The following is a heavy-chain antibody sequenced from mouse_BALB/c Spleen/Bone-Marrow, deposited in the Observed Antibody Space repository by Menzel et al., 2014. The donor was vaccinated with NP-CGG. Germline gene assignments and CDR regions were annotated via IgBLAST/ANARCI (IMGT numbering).Heavy chain of an antibody. CDR3: ARELGRWYFDV. CDR1: GYAFTNHL. V-gene: IGHV1-54*01. CDR2: INPGSGGT. D-gene: IGHD4-1*01. Sequence: VQLQESGAELVRPGTSVKVSCKASGYAFTNHLIEWVKQRSGQGLEWIGVINPGSGGTNYNEKFKGKATLTADKSSSTAYMQLSSLTSDDSAVYFCARELGRWYFDVWGAGTTVTVSS. J-gene: IGHJ1*01.